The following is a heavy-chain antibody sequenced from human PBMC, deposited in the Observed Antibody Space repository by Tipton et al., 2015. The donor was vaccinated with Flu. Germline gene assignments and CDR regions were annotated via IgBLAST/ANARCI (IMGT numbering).Heavy chain of an antibody. J-gene: IGHJ4*02. V-gene: IGHV4-38-2*01. CDR2: IYHSGST. CDR3: ARQERSGWFLDY. Sequence: TLSLTCAVSGYSISSGYYWGWIRQPPGKGLEWIGSIYHSGSTYYNPSLKSRVTISVDTSKNQFSLKLSSVTAADTAVYYCARQERSGWFLDYWGQGTLVTVSS. D-gene: IGHD6-19*01. CDR1: GYSISSGYY.